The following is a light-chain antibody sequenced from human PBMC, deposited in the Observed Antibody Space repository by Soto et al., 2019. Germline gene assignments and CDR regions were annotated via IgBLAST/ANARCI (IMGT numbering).Light chain of an antibody. CDR2: CAS. Sequence: EIVMTQSPATLSVSPWERVSLSCRASQRVFNNLAWYQQKPGQAHRLLIYCASSRAIGIAARCSGSGSGTEFTLTIRCLQSEDFGVYYCQQYQKWHPFTFGGGTVVDI. CDR1: QRVFNN. CDR3: QQYQKWHPFT. V-gene: IGKV3-15*01. J-gene: IGKJ4*01.